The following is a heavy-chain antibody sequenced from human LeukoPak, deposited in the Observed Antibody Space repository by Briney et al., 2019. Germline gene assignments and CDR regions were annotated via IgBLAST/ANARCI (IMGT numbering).Heavy chain of an antibody. CDR2: IYYSGSI. CDR3: ARTPAEEPDAFDI. Sequence: PSETLSLTCAVSGYSISSINWWGWIRQPPGKGLEWIGYIYYSGSIYYNPSLKSRVTMSVDTSKNQFSLKLSSVTAVDTAVYYCARTPAEEPDAFDIWGQGTMVTVSS. J-gene: IGHJ3*02. CDR1: GYSISSINW. D-gene: IGHD1-14*01. V-gene: IGHV4-28*05.